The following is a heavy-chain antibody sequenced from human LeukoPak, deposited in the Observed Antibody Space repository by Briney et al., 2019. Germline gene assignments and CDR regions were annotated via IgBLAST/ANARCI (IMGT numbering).Heavy chain of an antibody. CDR1: GGTFSSYA. Sequence: GASVTVSCTASGGTFSSYAISWVRQAPGQGLEWMGRIIPILGIANYAQKFQGRVTITADKSTSAAYMELSSLRSEDTAVYYCARGPPDYYDSSGYYATNWFDPWGQGTLVTVSS. CDR3: ARGPPDYYDSSGYYATNWFDP. V-gene: IGHV1-69*10. CDR2: IIPILGIA. J-gene: IGHJ5*02. D-gene: IGHD3-22*01.